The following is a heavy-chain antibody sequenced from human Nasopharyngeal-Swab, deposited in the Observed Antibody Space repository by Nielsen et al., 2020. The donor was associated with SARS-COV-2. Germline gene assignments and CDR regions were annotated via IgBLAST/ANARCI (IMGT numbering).Heavy chain of an antibody. CDR2: NIPIFGTA. J-gene: IGHJ4*02. D-gene: IGHD5-12*01. V-gene: IGHV1-69*01. CDR3: ARDQRRGYSGYDHTYFDY. Sequence: WVRQAPGQGLEWMGGNIPIFGTANYAQKFQGRVTITADESTSTAYMELSSLRSEDTAVYYCARDQRRGYSGYDHTYFDYWGQGTLVTVSS.